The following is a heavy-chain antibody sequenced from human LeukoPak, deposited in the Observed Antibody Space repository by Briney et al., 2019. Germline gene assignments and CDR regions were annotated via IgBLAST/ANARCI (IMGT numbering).Heavy chain of an antibody. CDR3: ARVNVDTAMVLWWYFDL. J-gene: IGHJ2*01. D-gene: IGHD5-18*01. CDR1: GFTFSSYW. V-gene: IGHV3-7*01. Sequence: GGSLRLSCAASGFTFSSYWMSWVRQAPGKGLEWVANIKQDGSEKYYVDSVKGRFTISRDNAKNSLYLQMNSLRAEDTAVYYCARVNVDTAMVLWWYFDLWGRGTLVTVSS. CDR2: IKQDGSEK.